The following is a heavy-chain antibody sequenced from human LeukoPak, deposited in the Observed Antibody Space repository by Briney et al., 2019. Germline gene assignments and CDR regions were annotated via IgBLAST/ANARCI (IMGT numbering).Heavy chain of an antibody. Sequence: GGSLRLSCAASGFTLSDHFMHWVRQAPGKGLEWVAVISYDGNSKYYADSVKGRFTTSRDNSKNTLYLQMNSLRAEDTAVYHCAKSGCSNTNCYLNYWGRGTLVTVSS. CDR3: AKSGCSNTNCYLNY. CDR2: ISYDGNSK. D-gene: IGHD2-2*01. V-gene: IGHV3-30*18. J-gene: IGHJ4*02. CDR1: GFTLSDHF.